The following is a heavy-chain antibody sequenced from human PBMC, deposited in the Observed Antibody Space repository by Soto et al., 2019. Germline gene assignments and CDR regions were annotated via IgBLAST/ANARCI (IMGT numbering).Heavy chain of an antibody. Sequence: GGSLRLSCAASGFTFDSYAMTWVRQAPGKGLEWVSAISGSGTSTYYADSVKGRFTISRDNSKNTLYLQMNSLRAEDTAVYYCAEAPLGDYYISEPWGQGTLVTVSS. J-gene: IGHJ5*02. V-gene: IGHV3-23*01. CDR2: ISGSGTST. CDR3: AEAPLGDYYISEP. D-gene: IGHD3-10*01. CDR1: GFTFDSYA.